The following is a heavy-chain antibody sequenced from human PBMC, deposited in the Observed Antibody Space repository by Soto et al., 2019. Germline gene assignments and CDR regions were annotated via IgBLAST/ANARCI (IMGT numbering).Heavy chain of an antibody. CDR2: INHSGST. CDR3: AGKTTVVTLPY. J-gene: IGHJ4*02. D-gene: IGHD4-17*01. CDR1: GGSFSGYY. V-gene: IGHV4-34*01. Sequence: SETLSLTCAVYGGSFSGYYWSWIRQPPGKGLEWIGEINHSGSTNYNPSLKSRVTISVDASKNQFSLKLSSVTAADTAVYYCAGKTTVVTLPYWGQGTLVTVSS.